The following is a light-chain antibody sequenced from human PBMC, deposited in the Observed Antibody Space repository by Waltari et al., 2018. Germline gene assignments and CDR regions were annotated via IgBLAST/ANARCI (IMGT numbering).Light chain of an antibody. Sequence: QSVLTQSPSVSGAPGQRVTISCTGRGSNIGAGYDVHWYQQLPRAAPKLLIYGSTSRPLGVPARFFGSTSGTSASLAITGLQAEDEADYYCQSYDTSLSVVFGGGTKLTVL. CDR3: QSYDTSLSVV. V-gene: IGLV1-40*01. CDR2: GST. J-gene: IGLJ3*02. CDR1: GSNIGAGYD.